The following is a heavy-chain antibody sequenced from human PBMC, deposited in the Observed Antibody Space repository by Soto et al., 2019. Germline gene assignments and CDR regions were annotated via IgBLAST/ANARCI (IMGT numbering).Heavy chain of an antibody. V-gene: IGHV1-69*12. D-gene: IGHD3-22*01. CDR2: IIPIFGTA. CDR3: ARDRGPSSGYYPYWFDP. Sequence: VQLVQSGAEVKKPGSSVKVSCKASGGTFSSYAITWVRQAPGQGLEWTGGIIPIFGTANYAQKFQGRVTITADESTSTAYMELSSLRAEDTAVYYCARDRGPSSGYYPYWFDPWGQGTLVTVSS. J-gene: IGHJ5*02. CDR1: GGTFSSYA.